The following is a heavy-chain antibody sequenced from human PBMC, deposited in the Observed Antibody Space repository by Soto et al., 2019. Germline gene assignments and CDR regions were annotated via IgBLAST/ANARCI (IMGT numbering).Heavy chain of an antibody. CDR3: ARNSRYYYESSASFDY. CDR1: GYTFTSYG. CDR2: ISAYHGNT. D-gene: IGHD3-22*01. V-gene: IGHV1-18*01. Sequence: ASVKVSCKASGYTFTSYGISWVRQAPGQGLEWMGWISAYHGNTNYAQKLQGRVTMTTDTSTSTAYMELRSLRSDDTAVYYCARNSRYYYESSASFDYWVQGTMVTVSS. J-gene: IGHJ4*02.